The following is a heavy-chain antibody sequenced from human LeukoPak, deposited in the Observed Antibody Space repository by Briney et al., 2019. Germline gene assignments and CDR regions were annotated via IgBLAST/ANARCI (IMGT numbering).Heavy chain of an antibody. CDR1: GGTFSSYA. CDR2: IIPILGIA. J-gene: IGHJ5*02. CDR3: ARGVDGGNSDWFDP. V-gene: IGHV1-69*04. D-gene: IGHD4-23*01. Sequence: SVKVSCKASGGTFSSYAISWVRQAPGQGLEWMGRIIPILGIANYARKFQGRVTITADKSTSTAYMELSSLRSEDTAVYYCARGVDGGNSDWFDPWGQGTLVTVSS.